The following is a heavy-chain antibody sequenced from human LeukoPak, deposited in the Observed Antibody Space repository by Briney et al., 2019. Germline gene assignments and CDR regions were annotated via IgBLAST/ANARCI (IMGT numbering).Heavy chain of an antibody. Sequence: HPGGSLRLSCAASGFTFTNYAMSWVRRAPGKGLEWVSRISTSVGSTYYGDSVKGRFTISRDNSKNTLFLQMNSLRAEDTAVYYCAKRGSKGLHYFDYWGQGTLVTVSS. CDR1: GFTFTNYA. J-gene: IGHJ4*02. CDR2: ISTSVGST. V-gene: IGHV3-23*01. D-gene: IGHD2-2*01. CDR3: AKRGSKGLHYFDY.